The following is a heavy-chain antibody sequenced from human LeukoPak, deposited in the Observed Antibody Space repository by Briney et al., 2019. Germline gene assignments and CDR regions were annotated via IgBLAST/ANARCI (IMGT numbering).Heavy chain of an antibody. CDR1: GGSFSSDVYS. J-gene: IGHJ4*02. D-gene: IGHD3-10*01. CDR2: INHSGST. Sequence: PSETLSLTCAVSGGSFSSDVYSWNWIRQPPGNGLEWIGEINHSGSTNYNPSLKSRVTISVDTSKNQFSLKLSSVTAADTAVYYCARRRYSGLLWFGESERRYYFDYWGQGTLVTVSS. V-gene: IGHV4-30-2*01. CDR3: ARRRYSGLLWFGESERRYYFDY.